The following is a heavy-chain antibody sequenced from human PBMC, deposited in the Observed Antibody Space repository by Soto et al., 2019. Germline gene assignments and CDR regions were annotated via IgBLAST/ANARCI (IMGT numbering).Heavy chain of an antibody. CDR2: INAGNGNT. V-gene: IGHV1-3*01. J-gene: IGHJ4*02. D-gene: IGHD6-19*01. CDR1: GYTFTRYG. CDR3: ALEYSSGWLDY. Sequence: ASVKVSCKASGYTFTRYGVHWVRQAPGQTFEWMGWINAGNGNTKDSQNFQGRVTFTRDTSASTIYMELGSLRSEDTAVYYCALEYSSGWLDYWGQGTLVTVSS.